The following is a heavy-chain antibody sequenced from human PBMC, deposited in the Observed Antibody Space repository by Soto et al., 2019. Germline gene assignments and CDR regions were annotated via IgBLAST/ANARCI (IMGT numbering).Heavy chain of an antibody. J-gene: IGHJ4*02. CDR3: VRGGVGMRNHFDS. D-gene: IGHD1-26*01. Sequence: PSETLCLSCSVSTCSISGFYWTWILQPPGKILEWIGDIHYSGRTDYNNSLTSRATMSVDTSKNKFSLNLKSNMAADAAVYYCVRGGVGMRNHFDSWGRGTMVTVSS. V-gene: IGHV4-59*12. CDR2: IHYSGRT. CDR1: TCSISGFY.